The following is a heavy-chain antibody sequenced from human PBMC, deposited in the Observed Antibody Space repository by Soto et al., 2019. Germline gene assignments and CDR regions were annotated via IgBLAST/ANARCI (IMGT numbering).Heavy chain of an antibody. J-gene: IGHJ6*02. D-gene: IGHD3-10*01. CDR1: GGTFSSYA. Sequence: QVQLVQSGAEVKKPGSSVKVSCKASGGTFSSYAISWVRQAPGQGLEWMGGIIPIFGTANYAQKFRGRVTITADESTSTAYMELSSLRSEDTAVYYCARDLRPGPTGSSGMDVWGQGTTVTVSS. CDR3: ARDLRPGPTGSSGMDV. CDR2: IIPIFGTA. V-gene: IGHV1-69*01.